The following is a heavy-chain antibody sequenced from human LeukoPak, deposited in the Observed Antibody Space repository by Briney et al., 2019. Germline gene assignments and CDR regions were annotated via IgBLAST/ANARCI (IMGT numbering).Heavy chain of an antibody. Sequence: GASLRLSCAASGFTLSSYAMIWVRQAPGKGLEWVSAISGSGGSTYYADSVKGRFTISRDNSKNTLYLQMNSLRAEDTAVYYCAKAGSGYYPDYWGQGTLVTVSS. D-gene: IGHD3-3*01. V-gene: IGHV3-23*01. CDR3: AKAGSGYYPDY. CDR2: ISGSGGST. CDR1: GFTLSSYA. J-gene: IGHJ4*02.